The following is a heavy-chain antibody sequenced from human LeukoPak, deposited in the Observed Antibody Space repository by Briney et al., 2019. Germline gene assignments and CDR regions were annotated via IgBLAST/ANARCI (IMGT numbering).Heavy chain of an antibody. V-gene: IGHV4-34*01. D-gene: IGHD6-19*01. CDR3: ARGQGGGWHPNYLYYGLDV. CDR2: VTHGGTT. J-gene: IGHJ6*02. CDR1: GGSFTGYC. Sequence: SETLSLTCAVYGGSFTGYCYYWIRQPPGKGLEWIGEVTHGGTTNYNLSLKSRVTISVDTSRRQLSLKVNSVTAADTAVYYCARGQGGGWHPNYLYYGLDVWGQGTPVTVSS.